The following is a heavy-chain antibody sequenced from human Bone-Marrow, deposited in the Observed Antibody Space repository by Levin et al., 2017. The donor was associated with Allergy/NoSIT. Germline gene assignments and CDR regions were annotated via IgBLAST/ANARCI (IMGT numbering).Heavy chain of an antibody. CDR2: IYYSGST. V-gene: IGHV4-39*07. CDR1: GGSISSSSYY. CDR3: ARRRGYSYGYSGDYFDY. Sequence: SQTLSLTCTVSGGSISSSSYYWGWIRQPPGKGLEWIGSIYYSGSTYYNPSLKSRVTISVDTSKNQFSLKLSSVTAADTAVYYCARRRGYSYGYSGDYFDYWGQGTLVTVSS. D-gene: IGHD5-18*01. J-gene: IGHJ4*02.